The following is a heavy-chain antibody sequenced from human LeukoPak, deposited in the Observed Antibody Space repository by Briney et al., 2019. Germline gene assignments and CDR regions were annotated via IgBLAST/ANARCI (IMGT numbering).Heavy chain of an antibody. J-gene: IGHJ4*02. Sequence: GSLRLSCAASGFTFSSYGMHWVRQAPGKGLEWVAVISYDGSNKYYADSVKGRFTIFRDNSKNTLYLQMNSLRAEDTAVYYCAKGPRRWELDYWGQGTLVTVSS. V-gene: IGHV3-30*18. D-gene: IGHD1-26*01. CDR2: ISYDGSNK. CDR1: GFTFSSYG. CDR3: AKGPRRWELDY.